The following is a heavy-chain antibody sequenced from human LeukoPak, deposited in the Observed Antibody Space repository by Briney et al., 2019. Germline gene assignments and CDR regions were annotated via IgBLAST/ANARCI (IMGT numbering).Heavy chain of an antibody. CDR2: IYHSGST. Sequence: SETLSLTCTVSGYSISSGYYWGWIRQPPGKGLEWMWSIYHSGSTYYNPSLKSRLTISVDTSKNQFSLKLSSVTAADTAVYYCARDWGFSGVSSEGRSGLSKWGQGTLVTVSS. D-gene: IGHD3-16*01. CDR3: ARDWGFSGVSSEGRSGLSK. V-gene: IGHV4-38-2*02. J-gene: IGHJ4*02. CDR1: GYSISSGYY.